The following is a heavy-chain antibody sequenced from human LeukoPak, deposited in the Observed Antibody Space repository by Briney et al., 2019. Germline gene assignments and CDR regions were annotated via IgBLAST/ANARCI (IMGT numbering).Heavy chain of an antibody. Sequence: ASVTVSCKASGYTFTSYYMHWVRQAPGQGLEWMGIINPSGGSTSYAQKFQGRVTMTRDTSTSTAYMELSSLRSEDTAVYYCARGYCSGGSCSAGLGYWGQGTLVTVSS. CDR3: ARGYCSGGSCSAGLGY. V-gene: IGHV1-46*01. CDR1: GYTFTSYY. J-gene: IGHJ4*02. D-gene: IGHD2-15*01. CDR2: INPSGGST.